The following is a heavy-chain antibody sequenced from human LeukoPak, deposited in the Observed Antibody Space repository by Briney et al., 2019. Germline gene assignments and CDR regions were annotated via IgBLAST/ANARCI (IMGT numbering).Heavy chain of an antibody. CDR2: IHHSASP. D-gene: IGHD2-21*02. CDR3: ARANVVTASDY. CDR1: GASITSNW. J-gene: IGHJ4*02. Sequence: SETLSLTCAVSGASITSNWWSWVRQSPGKGLEWIGEIHHSASPNYNTSLKSRVTLSLDKSQNQFSLKLTSVTAADTAVYYCARANVVTASDYWGQGTLVTVAS. V-gene: IGHV4-4*02.